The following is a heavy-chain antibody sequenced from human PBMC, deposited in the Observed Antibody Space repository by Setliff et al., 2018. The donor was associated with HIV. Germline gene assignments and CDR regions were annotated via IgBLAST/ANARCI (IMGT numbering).Heavy chain of an antibody. CDR3: ARDQRLPGVQPPYWYVDL. CDR2: ISHSGRT. V-gene: IGHV4-34*01. CDR1: GGSLSDSY. D-gene: IGHD6-25*01. Sequence: SETLSLTCAVYGGSLSDSYYNWFRQPPGKGLEWIGEISHSGRTSYNSSLKSRVTMSVDASKNHISLTLTSLTAADTAVYYCARDQRLPGVQPPYWYVDLWGRGTLVT. J-gene: IGHJ2*01.